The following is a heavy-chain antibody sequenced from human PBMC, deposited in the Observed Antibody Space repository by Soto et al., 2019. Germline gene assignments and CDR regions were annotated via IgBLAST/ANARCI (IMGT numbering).Heavy chain of an antibody. J-gene: IGHJ4*02. CDR1: GFTFRNYA. CDR2: ISNDGSNK. Sequence: QVQLVDSGGGVVQPGRALRLSCAASGFTFRNYAMHWVRQAPGKGLEWVALISNDGSNKYYADSVKGRFTISRDNSQNTLYLQMNTLRAADTAVYFCAKVPLRPSYFDSWGQGTLVTVSS. CDR3: AKVPLRPSYFDS. V-gene: IGHV3-30*04. D-gene: IGHD5-12*01.